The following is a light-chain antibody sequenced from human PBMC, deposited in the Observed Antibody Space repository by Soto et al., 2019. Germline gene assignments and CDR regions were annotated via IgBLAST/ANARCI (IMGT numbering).Light chain of an antibody. Sequence: QPVLTQSPSASASLGASVKLTCTLSSGHSSYAIAWHQQQPEKGPRYLMKLNSDGSHSKGDGIPDRFSGSSSGAERYLTISSLQSEDEADYYCQTWGTGILVVFGGGTKVTVL. V-gene: IGLV4-69*01. CDR2: LNSDGSH. CDR1: SGHSSYA. CDR3: QTWGTGILVV. J-gene: IGLJ2*01.